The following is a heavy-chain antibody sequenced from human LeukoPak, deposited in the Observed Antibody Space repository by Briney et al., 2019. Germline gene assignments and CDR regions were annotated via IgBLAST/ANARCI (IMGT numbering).Heavy chain of an antibody. CDR2: ISDSGGRT. V-gene: IGHV3-23*01. CDR3: AREWRVVLSLGLDY. J-gene: IGHJ4*02. Sequence: GGSLRLSCAVSGITLSNYGMSWVRQAPGKGLEWVAGISDSGGRTNYADSVKGRFTISRDNPKNTLYLQMNSLRAEDTAVYYCAREWRVVLSLGLDYWGQGTLVTVSS. CDR1: GITLSNYG. D-gene: IGHD3-22*01.